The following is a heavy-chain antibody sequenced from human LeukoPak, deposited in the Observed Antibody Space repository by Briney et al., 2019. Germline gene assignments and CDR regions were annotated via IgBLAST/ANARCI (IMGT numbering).Heavy chain of an antibody. D-gene: IGHD3-10*01. CDR2: ISYDGSNK. V-gene: IGHV3-30-3*01. J-gene: IGHJ4*02. Sequence: GGSLRLSCAASGFTFSSYAMHWVRQAPGKGLEWVAVISYDGSNKYYADSVKGRFTISRDNSKNTLYPQMNSLRAEDTAVYYCARGRDYYGSGSPTPDFDYWGQGTLVTVSS. CDR3: ARGRDYYGSGSPTPDFDY. CDR1: GFTFSSYA.